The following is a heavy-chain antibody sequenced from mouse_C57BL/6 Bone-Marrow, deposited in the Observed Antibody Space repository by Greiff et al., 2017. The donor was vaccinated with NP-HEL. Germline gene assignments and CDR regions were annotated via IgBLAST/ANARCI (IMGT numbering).Heavy chain of an antibody. V-gene: IGHV1-82*01. CDR3: AREGPY. CDR2: IYPGDGDT. CDR1: GYAFSSSW. Sequence: QVHVKQSGPELVKPGASVKISCKASGYAFSSSWMNWVQQRPGKGLEWIGRIYPGDGDTNYNGKFKGKAPLTAHKASSTADMQLSSETSEDSAVYFYAREGPYWGQGTTRTVSS. J-gene: IGHJ2*01.